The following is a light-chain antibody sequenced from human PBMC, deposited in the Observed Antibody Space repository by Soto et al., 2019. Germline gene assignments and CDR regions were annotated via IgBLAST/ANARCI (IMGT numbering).Light chain of an antibody. CDR3: RQYGSSPRA. CDR2: GAS. CDR1: QSVSSSY. Sequence: EIVLTQSPGTLSLSPGERATLSCRASQSVSSSYLAWYQQKPGQAPRLLIYGASSRATGIPDRFSGSGSGTAFTLSIGILEPEHFAVSYCRQYGSSPRAFGQGAKVEIK. J-gene: IGKJ1*01. V-gene: IGKV3-20*01.